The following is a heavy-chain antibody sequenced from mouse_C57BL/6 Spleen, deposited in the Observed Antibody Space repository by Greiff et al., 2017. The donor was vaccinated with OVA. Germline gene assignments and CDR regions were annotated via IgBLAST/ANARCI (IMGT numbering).Heavy chain of an antibody. V-gene: IGHV5-12*01. J-gene: IGHJ4*01. CDR3: ARFYYYGSSYENYYAMDY. CDR2: ISNGGGST. Sequence: DVKLVESGGGLVQPGGSLKLSCAASGFTFSDYYMYWVRQTPEKRLEWVAYISNGGGSTYYPDTVKGRFTISRDNAKNTLYLQMSRLKSEDTAMYYCARFYYYGSSYENYYAMDYWGQGTSVTVSS. D-gene: IGHD1-1*01. CDR1: GFTFSDYY.